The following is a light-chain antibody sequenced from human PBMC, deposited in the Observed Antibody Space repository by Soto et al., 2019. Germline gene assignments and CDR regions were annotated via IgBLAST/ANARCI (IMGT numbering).Light chain of an antibody. J-gene: IGLJ2*01. CDR2: EVT. CDR3: AAYACSYRPVV. CDR1: RNDLGGFNY. Sequence: QSALTQPPSASGSPGQSVTISCTGTRNDLGGFNYVSWYQHHPGRPPKLLIYEVTKRPSGVPARFSGSKSGNAASLTVSGLQAEDEADDFCAAYACSYRPVVFGGGTKVTVL. V-gene: IGLV2-8*01.